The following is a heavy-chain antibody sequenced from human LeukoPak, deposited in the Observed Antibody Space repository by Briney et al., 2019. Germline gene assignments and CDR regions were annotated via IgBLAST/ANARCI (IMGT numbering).Heavy chain of an antibody. Sequence: ASVKVSCKASGATFSSYTISWVRQAPGQGLEWMGRIIPILGIANYAQKFQGRVTITADKSTSTAYMELSSLRSEDTAVYYCAREDCSGGSCYPYYDSSGYYSHWGQGTLVTV. CDR1: GATFSSYT. V-gene: IGHV1-69*04. D-gene: IGHD3-22*01. CDR2: IIPILGIA. CDR3: AREDCSGGSCYPYYDSSGYYSH. J-gene: IGHJ4*02.